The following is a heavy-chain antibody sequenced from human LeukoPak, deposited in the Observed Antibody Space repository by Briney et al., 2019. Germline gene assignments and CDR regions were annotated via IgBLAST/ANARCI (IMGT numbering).Heavy chain of an antibody. J-gene: IGHJ4*02. V-gene: IGHV3-7*01. D-gene: IGHD3-16*02. CDR1: GFTFSSYW. CDR3: ARGPYVWGSYPLDY. CDR2: IKQDGSEK. Sequence: GGSLRLSCAASGFTFSSYWMSWVRQAPGKGLEWVANIKQDGSEKYYVDSVKGRFTISRDNAKNSLYLQMNSLRAEDTAVYYCARGPYVWGSYPLDYWGQGTLVTVSS.